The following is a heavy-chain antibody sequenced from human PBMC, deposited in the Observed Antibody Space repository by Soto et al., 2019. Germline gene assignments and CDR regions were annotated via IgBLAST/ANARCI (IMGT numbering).Heavy chain of an antibody. V-gene: IGHV3-33*01. Sequence: QVQLVESGGGVVQPGRSLRLSCAASGFTFSSYGMHWVRQAPGKGLEWVAVIWYDGSNKYYADSVKGRFTISRDNSKNTLYLQMNSLRAEDTAVYYCARDSFPTGYSSGWYIPFDYWGQGTLVTVSS. J-gene: IGHJ4*02. CDR1: GFTFSSYG. CDR2: IWYDGSNK. D-gene: IGHD6-19*01. CDR3: ARDSFPTGYSSGWYIPFDY.